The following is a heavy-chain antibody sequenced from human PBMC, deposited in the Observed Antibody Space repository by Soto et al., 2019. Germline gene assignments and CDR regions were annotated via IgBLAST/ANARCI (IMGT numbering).Heavy chain of an antibody. Sequence: QLQLQESGPGLVKPSETLSLTCTVSGGSISSSSYYWGWIRQPPGKGLEWIGSIYYSGSTYYNPSLKSLGTISVDTCRHQFSLKLSSVTAADMPVYYWARVYYSGSGIYGMVVWGQGTTVTVSS. J-gene: IGHJ6*02. D-gene: IGHD3-10*01. CDR2: IYYSGST. CDR3: ARVYYSGSGIYGMVV. CDR1: GGSISSSSYY. V-gene: IGHV4-39*01.